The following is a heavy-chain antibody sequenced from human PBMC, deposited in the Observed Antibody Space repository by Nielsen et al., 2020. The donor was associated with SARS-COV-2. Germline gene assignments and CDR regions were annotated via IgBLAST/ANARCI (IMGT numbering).Heavy chain of an antibody. CDR2: INPDDGGT. J-gene: IGHJ4*02. Sequence: ASVKVSCKASGYTFTNYYMHWVQQAPGQGLEWMGIINPDDGGTTYAQQFQGRLSMTGDTSTSTVYMELSSLISEDTAVYYCARDGTPISGTYHHPDCWGLGTLVTVSS. D-gene: IGHD1-26*01. CDR3: ARDGTPISGTYHHPDC. CDR1: GYTFTNYY. V-gene: IGHV1-46*01.